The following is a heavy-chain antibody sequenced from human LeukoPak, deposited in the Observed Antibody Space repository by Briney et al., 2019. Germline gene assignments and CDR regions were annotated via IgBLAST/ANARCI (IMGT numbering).Heavy chain of an antibody. CDR3: VRDSGGPDY. CDR1: GFTFSNHW. Sequence: GGSLRLSCAASGFTFSNHWMHWDRQAPGKGLVWVSDISNDGSSSSYADSVKGRFTISRDNAKNTLYLQMSSLRVEDTAMYYCVRDSGGPDYWGQGTLVTVSS. CDR2: ISNDGSSS. J-gene: IGHJ4*02. D-gene: IGHD2-15*01. V-gene: IGHV3-74*01.